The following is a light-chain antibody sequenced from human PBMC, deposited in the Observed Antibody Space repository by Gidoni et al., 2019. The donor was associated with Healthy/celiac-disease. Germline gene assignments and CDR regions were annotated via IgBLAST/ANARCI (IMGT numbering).Light chain of an antibody. Sequence: DIQMTQSPSTLSASVGDRVTITCRASQSSSSWLAWYQQKPGKAPKILIYDASSLESGVPSRFSGSGSGTEFTLTISSLQPDDFATYYCQQYNSYSWTFGQGTKVEIK. V-gene: IGKV1-5*01. CDR1: QSSSSW. CDR2: DAS. J-gene: IGKJ1*01. CDR3: QQYNSYSWT.